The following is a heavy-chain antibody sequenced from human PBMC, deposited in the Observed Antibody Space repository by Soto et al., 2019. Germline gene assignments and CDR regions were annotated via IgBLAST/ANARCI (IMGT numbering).Heavy chain of an antibody. Sequence: GESLKISCKGSGYSFTSYWIGWVRQMPGKGLEWMGIIYPGDSDTRYSPSFQGQVTISADKSISTAYLQWSSLKASDTAMYYCARWLGYSSGPHYYFDYWGQGTLVTVSS. CDR3: ARWLGYSSGPHYYFDY. J-gene: IGHJ4*02. CDR2: IYPGDSDT. V-gene: IGHV5-51*01. D-gene: IGHD6-19*01. CDR1: GYSFTSYW.